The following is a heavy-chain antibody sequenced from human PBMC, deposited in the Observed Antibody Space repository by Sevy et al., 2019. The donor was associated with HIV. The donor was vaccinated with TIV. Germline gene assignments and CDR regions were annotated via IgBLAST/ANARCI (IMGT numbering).Heavy chain of an antibody. D-gene: IGHD5-12*01. CDR1: GFTFSDYY. V-gene: IGHV3-11*06. Sequence: GGSLRLSCAASGFTFSDYYMSWIRQAPGKGLEWVSYISSSSGYTNYADSVKGRFTISRDNAKNSLYLQMNSLRAEDTAVYYCARARVVASFPYYFDNWGQGTLDTVSS. J-gene: IGHJ4*02. CDR2: ISSSSGYT. CDR3: ARARVVASFPYYFDN.